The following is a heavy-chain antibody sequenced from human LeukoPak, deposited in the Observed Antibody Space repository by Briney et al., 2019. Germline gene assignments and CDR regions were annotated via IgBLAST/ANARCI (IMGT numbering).Heavy chain of an antibody. J-gene: IGHJ4*02. V-gene: IGHV3-74*01. D-gene: IGHD7-27*01. CDR3: ARGGLPGGFDY. Sequence: GGSLRLSCAASGFTLSNSWMFWVRHAPGKGLVWVSGINNDGSRTSYADSVKGRFTISRDGAKNTLFLQMNSLRAEDTAVYYCARGGLPGGFDYWGQGTLVTVSS. CDR1: GFTLSNSW. CDR2: INNDGSRT.